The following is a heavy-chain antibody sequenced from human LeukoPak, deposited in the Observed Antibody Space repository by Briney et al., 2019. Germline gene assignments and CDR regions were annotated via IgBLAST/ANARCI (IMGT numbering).Heavy chain of an antibody. V-gene: IGHV3-30*02. CDR2: IRYDGSNK. CDR3: ANPYYCSSTSCYGPGAALDI. CDR1: GFTFSSYG. D-gene: IGHD2-2*01. Sequence: PGGSLRLSCAASGFTFSSYGMHWVRQAPGKGLEWVAFIRYDGSNKYYADSVKGRFTISRDNSKNTLYLQMNSLRAEDTAVYYCANPYYCSSTSCYGPGAALDIWGQGTMVTVSS. J-gene: IGHJ3*02.